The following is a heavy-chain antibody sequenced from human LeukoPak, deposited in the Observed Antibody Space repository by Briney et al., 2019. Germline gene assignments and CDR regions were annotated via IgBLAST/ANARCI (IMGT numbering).Heavy chain of an antibody. CDR3: ARGSSSWSNYYYYAMDV. CDR1: GFTFSSYS. V-gene: IGHV3-48*02. Sequence: GGSLRLSCAASGFTFSSYSMNWVRQAPGEGLEWVSYISSTSSIIYYAGSVKGRFTISRDNAKNSLYLQMNSLRDEDTAIYYCARGSSSWSNYYYYAMDVWGQGTTVTVSS. D-gene: IGHD6-13*01. CDR2: ISSTSSII. J-gene: IGHJ6*02.